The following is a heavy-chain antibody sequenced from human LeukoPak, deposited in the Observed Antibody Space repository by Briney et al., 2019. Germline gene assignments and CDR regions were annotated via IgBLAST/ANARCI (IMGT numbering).Heavy chain of an antibody. CDR3: ARQHYGFWLPADY. J-gene: IGHJ4*02. Sequence: GGSLRLSCAASGFTFSSYEMNWVRQAPGKGLEWVSYISSSGSIIYYADSVKGRFTISRDNAKNSLYLQMNSLRAEDTAVYYCARQHYGFWLPADYWGQGTLVTVSS. CDR1: GFTFSSYE. CDR2: ISSSGSII. D-gene: IGHD3-3*01. V-gene: IGHV3-48*03.